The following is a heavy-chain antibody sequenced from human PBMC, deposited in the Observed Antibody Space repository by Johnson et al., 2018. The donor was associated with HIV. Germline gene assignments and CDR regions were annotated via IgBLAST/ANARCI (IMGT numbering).Heavy chain of an antibody. CDR3: ARDSPRIVGEPDAFDI. CDR1: GFTFSSYA. D-gene: IGHD1-26*01. J-gene: IGHJ3*02. Sequence: QVQLVESGGGLVKPGGSLRLSCAASGFTFSSYAMHWVRQAPGKGLEWVAVISYDGSNKYYADSVKGRFTISRDNSKNTLNLQMNSLRAEDTAVYYCARDSPRIVGEPDAFDIWGQGTMVTVSS. CDR2: ISYDGSNK. V-gene: IGHV3-30*04.